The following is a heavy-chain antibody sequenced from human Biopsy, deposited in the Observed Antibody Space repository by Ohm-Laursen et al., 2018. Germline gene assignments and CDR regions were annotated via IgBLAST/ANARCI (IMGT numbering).Heavy chain of an antibody. J-gene: IGHJ5*02. CDR3: ARLGPLQLKNWFDP. D-gene: IGHD3-10*01. V-gene: IGHV2-5*02. Sequence: TQTLTLTGTFSGLSLSTSGVGVGWIRQPPGKALEWLALIYWDDDKRYSPSLKSRLTITKDTSKKQVVLTMTNMDPVDTATYYCARLGPLQLKNWFDPWGQGTLVTVSS. CDR1: GLSLSTSGVG. CDR2: IYWDDDK.